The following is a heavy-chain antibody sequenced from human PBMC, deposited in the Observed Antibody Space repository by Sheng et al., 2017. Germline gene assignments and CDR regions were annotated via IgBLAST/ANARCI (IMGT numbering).Heavy chain of an antibody. D-gene: IGHD2-2*01. CDR1: GYTFSGYX. CDR3: ARPRSTAFSQYAFVY. CDR2: INPNSGGT. J-gene: IGHJ3*02. Sequence: QVQLVQSGAEVKKPGASVKVSCKASGYTFSGYXMHWVRQAPGQGLEWMGWINPNSGGTNFAQKFQGRVTMTRDTSITTGYMELSRLRSDDTAVYYCARPRSTAFSQYAFVYLGP. V-gene: IGHV1-2*02.